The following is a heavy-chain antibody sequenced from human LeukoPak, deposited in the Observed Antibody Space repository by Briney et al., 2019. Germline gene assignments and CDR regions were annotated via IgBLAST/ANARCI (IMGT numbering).Heavy chain of an antibody. Sequence: GGSLRLSCAASGFTFNTYTMNWVRQAPGKGLEWVSSISSSSSYIYYADSVKGRFTISRDNAKNSLYLQMNGLRAEDTAVYYCASSFWSGYYGYWGQGTLVTVSS. CDR1: GFTFNTYT. J-gene: IGHJ4*02. CDR3: ASSFWSGYYGY. CDR2: ISSSSSYI. D-gene: IGHD3-3*01. V-gene: IGHV3-21*01.